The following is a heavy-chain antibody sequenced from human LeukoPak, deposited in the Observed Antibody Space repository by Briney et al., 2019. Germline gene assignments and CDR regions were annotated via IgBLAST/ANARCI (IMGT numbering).Heavy chain of an antibody. CDR1: GGSISSYY. V-gene: IGHV4-59*01. CDR2: IYYSGST. J-gene: IGHJ4*02. D-gene: IGHD6-13*01. CDR3: AREIPSSAGLDY. Sequence: SETLSLTCIVSGGSISSYYWSWIRQPPGKGLEWIGYIYYSGSTNYNPSLKSRVTISVDTSKNQFSLKLSSVTAADTAVYYCAREIPSSAGLDYWGQGTLVTVSS.